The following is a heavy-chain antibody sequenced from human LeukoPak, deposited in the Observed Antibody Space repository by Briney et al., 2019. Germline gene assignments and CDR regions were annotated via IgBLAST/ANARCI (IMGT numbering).Heavy chain of an antibody. V-gene: IGHV3-74*01. Sequence: GGSLRLSCAASGFTFSSYWLHWVRHAPGPGLVWVSRINSDGSSTNYADSVKGRFTISRDNAKNTLYLQMNSLRAEDTAVYYCARDRVAGIDYWGQGTLVTVSS. J-gene: IGHJ4*02. CDR1: GFTFSSYW. D-gene: IGHD6-19*01. CDR3: ARDRVAGIDY. CDR2: INSDGSST.